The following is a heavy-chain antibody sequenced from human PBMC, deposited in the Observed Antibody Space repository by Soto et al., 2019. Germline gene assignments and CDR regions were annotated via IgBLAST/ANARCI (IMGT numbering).Heavy chain of an antibody. D-gene: IGHD2-2*02. V-gene: IGHV1-18*01. Sequence: AASVKVSCKTYGGTFSNDIITWVRQAPGQGLEWMGWINAYNGNTNYAQKLQGRVTITRDTSASTAYMELSSLRSEDTAVYYCARGVGLYSNYDYWGQGTLVTVSS. CDR1: GGTFSNDI. CDR3: ARGVGLYSNYDY. CDR2: INAYNGNT. J-gene: IGHJ4*02.